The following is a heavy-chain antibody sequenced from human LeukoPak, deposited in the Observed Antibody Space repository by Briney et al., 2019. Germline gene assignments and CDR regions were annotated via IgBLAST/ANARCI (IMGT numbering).Heavy chain of an antibody. V-gene: IGHV3-30*18. CDR1: GFTFNSYG. Sequence: PGGSLRLSCAASGFTFNSYGMHWVRQAPGKGLEWVAVISYDGSNKYYADSVKGRFTISRDNSKNTLYLQMNSLRAEDTAVYYCAKDYGSGIGPWGQGTLVTVSS. CDR2: ISYDGSNK. D-gene: IGHD3-10*01. CDR3: AKDYGSGIGP. J-gene: IGHJ5*02.